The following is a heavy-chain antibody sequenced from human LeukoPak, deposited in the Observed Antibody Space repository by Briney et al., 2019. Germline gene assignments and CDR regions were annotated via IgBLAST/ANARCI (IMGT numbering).Heavy chain of an antibody. CDR1: GFTFVNCA. J-gene: IGHJ6*02. CDR3: ARDRWFGELHYYYYYYGMDV. V-gene: IGHV3-30-3*01. D-gene: IGHD3-10*01. Sequence: PGGSLRLSCAASGFTFVNCAIHWVRQAPGKGLDWVAIISNDGSEKYYADSVKGRFTISRVDSNNTLFLQMNSLRPEDTAVYYCARDRWFGELHYYYYYYGMDVWGQGTTVTVSS. CDR2: ISNDGSEK.